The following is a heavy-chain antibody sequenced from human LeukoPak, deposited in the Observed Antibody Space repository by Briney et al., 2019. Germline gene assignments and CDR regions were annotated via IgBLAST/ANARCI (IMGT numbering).Heavy chain of an antibody. CDR2: IYYSGST. J-gene: IGHJ4*02. Sequence: PSETLSLTCTVSGGSISSSSYYWGWIRQPPGKGLEWIGSIYYSGSTYYNPSLKSRVTISVDTSKNQFSLKLSSVTAADTAVYYCARRDYALSPKPKKAPGGAAAGYFDYWGQGTLVTVSS. D-gene: IGHD6-13*01. CDR1: GGSISSSSYY. CDR3: ARRDYALSPKPKKAPGGAAAGYFDY. V-gene: IGHV4-39*01.